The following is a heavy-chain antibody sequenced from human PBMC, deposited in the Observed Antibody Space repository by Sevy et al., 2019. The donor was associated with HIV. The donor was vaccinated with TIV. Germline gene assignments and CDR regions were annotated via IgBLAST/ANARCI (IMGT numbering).Heavy chain of an antibody. Sequence: SETLSLTCTVSGGSLNTYGWSWIRQPPGKGLEWIGYAYYNGGTNYNPSLKSRLTILVGTSERQFSLQLSFVTPADTAVYYCGRDNWGSIDYWGQGVLVTVSS. D-gene: IGHD7-27*01. CDR3: GRDNWGSIDY. CDR1: GGSLNTYG. J-gene: IGHJ4*02. CDR2: AYYNGGT. V-gene: IGHV4-59*01.